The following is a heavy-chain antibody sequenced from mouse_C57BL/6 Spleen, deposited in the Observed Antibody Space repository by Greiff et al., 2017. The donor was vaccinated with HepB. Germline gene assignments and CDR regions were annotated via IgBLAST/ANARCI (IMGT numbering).Heavy chain of an antibody. CDR3: TRQLSRGYFDY. Sequence: QVQLQQSGAELVRPGASVTLSCKASGYTFTDYEMHWVKQTPVHGLEWIGAIDPETGGTAYNQKFKGKAILTADKSSSTAYMELRSLTSEDSAVYYCTRQLSRGYFDYWGQGTTLSVSS. CDR2: IDPETGGT. CDR1: GYTFTDYE. J-gene: IGHJ2*01. D-gene: IGHD3-2*02. V-gene: IGHV1-15*01.